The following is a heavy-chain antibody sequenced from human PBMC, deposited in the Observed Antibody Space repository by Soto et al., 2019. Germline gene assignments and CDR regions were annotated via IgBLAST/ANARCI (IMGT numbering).Heavy chain of an antibody. V-gene: IGHV3-21*01. CDR1: GFSFSSYS. D-gene: IGHD3-16*01. CDR2: ISSSSSYI. Sequence: GGSLRLSCAAAGFSFSSYSMNWVRQAPGKGLEWVSYISSSSSYIYYAESLKGRFTISRDNAKNSLFLQMNSLRAEDTAVYYCARVNPSLRLGEFWKGSVDYWGQGT. J-gene: IGHJ4*02. CDR3: ARVNPSLRLGEFWKGSVDY.